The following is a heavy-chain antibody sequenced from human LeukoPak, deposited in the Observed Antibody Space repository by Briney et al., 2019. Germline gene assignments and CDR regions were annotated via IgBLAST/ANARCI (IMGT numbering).Heavy chain of an antibody. CDR1: GFTFSSYW. D-gene: IGHD4-17*01. CDR3: ARDDYGDYCFDY. Sequence: GGSLRLSCAASGFTFSSYWMHWVRQAPGKGLVWVSRIDSDGSNTNYADSVKGRFTVSRDNAKNTLYLQMNSLRAEDTAVYYCARDDYGDYCFDYWGQGTLVTVSS. J-gene: IGHJ4*02. V-gene: IGHV3-74*01. CDR2: IDSDGSNT.